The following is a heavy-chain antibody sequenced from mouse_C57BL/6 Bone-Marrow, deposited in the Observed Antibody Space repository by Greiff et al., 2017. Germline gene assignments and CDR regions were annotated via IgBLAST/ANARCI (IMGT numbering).Heavy chain of an antibody. CDR1: GYTFTSYW. J-gene: IGHJ2*01. Sequence: QVQLQQPGAELVKPGASVKMSCKASGYTFTSYWITWVKQRPGQGLEWIGDIYPGSGSTNYNEKFKGKATLTVGTSSSTAYMQLSSLTSEDSAVYYCARGGYWGQGTTLTVSS. CDR2: IYPGSGST. V-gene: IGHV1-55*01. CDR3: ARGGY.